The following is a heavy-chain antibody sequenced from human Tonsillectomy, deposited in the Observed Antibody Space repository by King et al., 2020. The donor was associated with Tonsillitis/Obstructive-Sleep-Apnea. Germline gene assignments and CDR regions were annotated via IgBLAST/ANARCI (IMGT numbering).Heavy chain of an antibody. CDR1: GYIFTNFG. D-gene: IGHD2-2*03. V-gene: IGHV1-3*01. CDR3: ASTGYCPSLTCYGGAFDV. Sequence: QLVQSGAEVKKPGASVKVSCKASGYIFTNFGLNWVRQAPGQRLEWMGWINPGNGNTEYSQKFQGRVTITRDTSASTAYMELNSLISEDTAVYYCASTGYCPSLTCYGGAFDVWGQGTKVTISS. J-gene: IGHJ3*01. CDR2: INPGNGNT.